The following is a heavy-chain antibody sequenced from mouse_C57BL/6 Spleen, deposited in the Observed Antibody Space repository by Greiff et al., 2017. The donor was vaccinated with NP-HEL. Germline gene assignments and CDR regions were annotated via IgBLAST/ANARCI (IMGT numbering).Heavy chain of an antibody. V-gene: IGHV2-2*01. D-gene: IGHD1-1*01. CDR3: ASTVVSRGFAY. Sequence: QVQLKESGPGLVQPSQSLSITCTVSGFSLTSYGVHWVRQSPGKGLEWLGVIWSGGSTDYNAAFISRPSISKDNSKSQVFFKMNGLQADDTAIYYCASTVVSRGFAYWGQGTLVTVSA. J-gene: IGHJ3*01. CDR1: GFSLTSYG. CDR2: IWSGGST.